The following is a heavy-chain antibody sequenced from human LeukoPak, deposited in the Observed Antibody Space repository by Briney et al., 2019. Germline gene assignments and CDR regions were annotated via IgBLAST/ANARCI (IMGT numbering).Heavy chain of an antibody. Sequence: SEPLSLTCAVSGYSISSGYYWGWIRQPPGKGLEWIGSIYHSGSTYYNPSLKSRVTISVDTSKNQFSLKLSSVTAADTAVYYCARQGPNEYYGSVSYFGTYFYYWVQGTLVTVSS. CDR2: IYHSGST. V-gene: IGHV4-38-2*01. CDR1: GYSISSGYY. J-gene: IGHJ4*02. CDR3: ARQGPNEYYGSVSYFGTYFYY. D-gene: IGHD3-10*01.